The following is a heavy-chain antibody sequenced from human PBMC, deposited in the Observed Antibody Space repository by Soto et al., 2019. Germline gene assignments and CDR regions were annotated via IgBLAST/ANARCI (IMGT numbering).Heavy chain of an antibody. D-gene: IGHD6-19*01. CDR3: ACILYSSGWPYYYYGMDV. J-gene: IGHJ6*02. V-gene: IGHV4-39*01. CDR2: VYYSGST. CDR1: GGTISSSSYY. Sequence: SETLSLTSTVSGGTISSSSYYWGWIRQPPGKGLEWIGSVYYSGSTYYNPSLKSRVTISVDTSKNQFSLKLSSVTAADTAVYYCACILYSSGWPYYYYGMDVWGQGTTVTVSS.